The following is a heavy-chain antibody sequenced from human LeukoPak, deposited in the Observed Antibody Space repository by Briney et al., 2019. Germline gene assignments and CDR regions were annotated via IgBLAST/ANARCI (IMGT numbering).Heavy chain of an antibody. CDR2: ISSSGGST. CDR1: GFNFTNYA. J-gene: IGHJ5*02. CDR3: AKDGPTAIPSWFDP. V-gene: IGHV3-23*01. Sequence: PGGSLRLSCAASGFNFTNYAMNWVRQAPGRGLEWASLISSSGGSTYYAGSVKGRFTISRDNSKSTLYLQMNSLRAEDTAIYYCAKDGPTAIPSWFDPWGQGTLVTVSS. D-gene: IGHD2-21*02.